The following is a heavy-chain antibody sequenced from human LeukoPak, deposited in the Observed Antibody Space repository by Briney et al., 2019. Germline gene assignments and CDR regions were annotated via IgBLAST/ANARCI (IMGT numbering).Heavy chain of an antibody. Sequence: GGSLRLSCAASGFTFRSYGMHWVRQAPGKELEWVALIWYDGSNKYYTDSVKGRLTISRDNSKNTLYLQMNSLRAEDTAIYYCAREGPRGNSQFDYWGQGTLVTVSS. V-gene: IGHV3-33*01. CDR3: AREGPRGNSQFDY. CDR1: GFTFRSYG. D-gene: IGHD2/OR15-2a*01. J-gene: IGHJ4*02. CDR2: IWYDGSNK.